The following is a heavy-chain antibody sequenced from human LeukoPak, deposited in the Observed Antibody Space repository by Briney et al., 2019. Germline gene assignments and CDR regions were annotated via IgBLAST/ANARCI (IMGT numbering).Heavy chain of an antibody. CDR1: GFTFSSYA. Sequence: PGGSLRLSCAASGFTFSSYAMNWVRQAPRKGLEWVSTISGSDGSTYYADSVKGRFTISRDNSKNTLYLQMNSLRAEDTAVYYCAKSKVVAATMGRFDYWGQGTLVTVSS. J-gene: IGHJ4*02. CDR3: AKSKVVAATMGRFDY. D-gene: IGHD2-15*01. V-gene: IGHV3-23*01. CDR2: ISGSDGST.